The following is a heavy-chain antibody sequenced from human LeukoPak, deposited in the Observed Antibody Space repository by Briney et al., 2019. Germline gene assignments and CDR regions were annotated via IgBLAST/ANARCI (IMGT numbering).Heavy chain of an antibody. V-gene: IGHV5-51*01. Sequence: GESLKISCKGSGYSFTNYWIGWVRQMPGKGLEWMGIIYPGDSDTRYSPSFQGQVTLSADKSISTAYLQWSSLKASDTAMYYCARLSSPYYYDSSEIDYWGQGTLVTVSS. J-gene: IGHJ4*02. CDR2: IYPGDSDT. D-gene: IGHD3-22*01. CDR3: ARLSSPYYYDSSEIDY. CDR1: GYSFTNYW.